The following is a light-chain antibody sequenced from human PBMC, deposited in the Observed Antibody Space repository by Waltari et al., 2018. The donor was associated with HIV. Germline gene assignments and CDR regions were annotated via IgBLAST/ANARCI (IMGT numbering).Light chain of an antibody. Sequence: QSVLTQPPSVSGAPGQRVTISCTGSSSNIGAGYDVHWYQQLPGTAPKLIIYVNSNRPSGVPDRFSGSKSGTSASLAITGLQAEDEADYYCQSYDSSLSGWVFGGGTKLTVL. J-gene: IGLJ3*02. CDR1: SSNIGAGYD. CDR2: VNS. CDR3: QSYDSSLSGWV. V-gene: IGLV1-40*01.